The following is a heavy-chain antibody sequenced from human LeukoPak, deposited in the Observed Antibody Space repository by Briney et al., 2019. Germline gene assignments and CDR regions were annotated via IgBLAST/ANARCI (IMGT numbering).Heavy chain of an antibody. CDR3: ARIRGATIDAFDI. D-gene: IGHD5-12*01. Sequence: GGSLRLSCAASGFTFSSYWMSWVRQAPGKGLEWVANIKQDGSEKYYVDSVKGRFTISRDNAKNSLYLQMNSLRAEDTAMYYCARIRGATIDAFDIWGQGTMVTVSS. CDR1: GFTFSSYW. V-gene: IGHV3-7*01. J-gene: IGHJ3*02. CDR2: IKQDGSEK.